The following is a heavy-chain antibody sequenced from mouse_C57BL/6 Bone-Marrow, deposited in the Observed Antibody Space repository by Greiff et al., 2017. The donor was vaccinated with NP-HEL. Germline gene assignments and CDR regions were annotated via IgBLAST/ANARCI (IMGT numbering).Heavy chain of an antibody. CDR3: ARGDSSSWFAY. J-gene: IGHJ3*01. V-gene: IGHV5-6*01. CDR2: ISSGGSYT. D-gene: IGHD3-2*02. CDR1: GFTFSSYG. Sequence: EVQLVESGGDLVKPGGSLKLSCAASGFTFSSYGMSWVRQTPDKRLEWVATISSGGSYTYYPDSVKGRFTISRDNAKNTLYLQMSSLKSEDTAMYYCARGDSSSWFAYWGQGTLVTVSA.